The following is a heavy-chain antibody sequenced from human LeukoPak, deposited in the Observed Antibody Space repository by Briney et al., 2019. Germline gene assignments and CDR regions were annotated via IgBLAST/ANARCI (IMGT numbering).Heavy chain of an antibody. CDR3: ARGPFGSQGFDI. V-gene: IGHV4-4*07. CDR1: GGSISSNY. J-gene: IGHJ3*02. D-gene: IGHD3-10*01. Sequence: SETLSLTCSVSGGSISSNYWSWIRQPAGRDLEWIGRSFATGSTNYNPSLKSRVTMSVDTSKNQFSLNLGSVTAADTAVYYCARGPFGSQGFDIWGQGTVVTVSS. CDR2: SFATGST.